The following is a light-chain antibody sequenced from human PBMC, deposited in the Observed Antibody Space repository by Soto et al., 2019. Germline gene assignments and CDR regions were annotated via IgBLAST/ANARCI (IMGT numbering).Light chain of an antibody. V-gene: IGKV3-20*01. CDR2: AAS. J-gene: IGKJ1*01. Sequence: EIVMTQSPSTLSLSPGERATLSCRASQSVSSNYLAWYQQKPGQAPRLLIYAASTRATGIPDRFSGSGSGTDFTLTISRLDPEDLAVYYCQQYGSSLPWTFGQGTKVDI. CDR1: QSVSSNY. CDR3: QQYGSSLPWT.